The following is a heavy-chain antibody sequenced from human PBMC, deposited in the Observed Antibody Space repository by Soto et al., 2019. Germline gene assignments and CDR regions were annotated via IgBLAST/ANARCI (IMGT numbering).Heavy chain of an antibody. V-gene: IGHV4-34*01. CDR1: GWSSSGYY. CDR2: INHSGST. D-gene: IGHD3-10*01. Sequence: ETRSLNCCISGWSSSGYYRSWIRQPPWKGLEWIGEINHSGSTNYNPSLKSRVTISVDTSKNQFSLKLSSVTAADTAVYYCGLWSGSGSYHYYGMDVWGQGSTVTGSS. CDR3: GLWSGSGSYHYYGMDV. J-gene: IGHJ6*02.